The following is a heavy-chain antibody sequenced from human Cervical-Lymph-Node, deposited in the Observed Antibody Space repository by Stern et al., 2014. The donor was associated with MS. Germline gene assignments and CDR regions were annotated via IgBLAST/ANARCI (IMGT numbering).Heavy chain of an antibody. Sequence: VQLVESGAEVKKPGASVKVSCKASGYTFTSYGISWVRQAPGQGLEWMGWISAYNGTTNYAQKLQGRVTMTTDTSTSTAYMELRSLRSDDTAVYYCARDPDYSNYEGMGGLWGQGTLVTVSS. CDR1: GYTFTSYG. J-gene: IGHJ4*02. CDR2: ISAYNGTT. D-gene: IGHD4-11*01. CDR3: ARDPDYSNYEGMGGL. V-gene: IGHV1-18*01.